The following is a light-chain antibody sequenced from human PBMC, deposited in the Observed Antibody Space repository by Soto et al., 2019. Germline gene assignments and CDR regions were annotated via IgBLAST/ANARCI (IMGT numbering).Light chain of an antibody. J-gene: IGKJ2*01. CDR1: QSVLYSSNNKNY. Sequence: DIVMTQSPDSLAVSLGERATINCKSSQSVLYSSNNKNYLAWYQQRPGQPPKLLIYWASTRESGVPDRFSGRRRWTDFTLTITSLQAEDVAVYYCQQYESTPPTFGQGTKLEIK. CDR2: WAS. V-gene: IGKV4-1*01. CDR3: QQYESTPPT.